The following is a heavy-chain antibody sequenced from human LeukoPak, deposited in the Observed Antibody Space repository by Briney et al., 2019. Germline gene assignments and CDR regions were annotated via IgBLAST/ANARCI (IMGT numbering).Heavy chain of an antibody. CDR1: GGSISNYY. Sequence: SETLSLTCTVSGGSISNYYWNWIRQPPGKGLERIGYIYYSGTTNYNPSLKSRVSMSVDTYKNQFSLKLSSVTAADTAVYYCARESGFYGSGSRYWGQGTLVTVSS. CDR2: IYYSGTT. J-gene: IGHJ4*02. D-gene: IGHD3-10*01. V-gene: IGHV4-59*01. CDR3: ARESGFYGSGSRY.